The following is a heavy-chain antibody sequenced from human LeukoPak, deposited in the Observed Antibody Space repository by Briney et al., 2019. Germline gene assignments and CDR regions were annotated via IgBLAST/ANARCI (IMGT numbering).Heavy chain of an antibody. CDR1: GFTFSSYS. CDR3: AGASSGTQDAFDI. Sequence: PGGSLRLSCAASGFTFSSYSMNWVRQAPGKGLEWVSSISYAGSVKGRFTISRDNAKNSVYLQMNSLRAEDTAVYYCAGASSGTQDAFDIWGQGTMVTVSS. J-gene: IGHJ3*02. D-gene: IGHD1-26*01. V-gene: IGHV3-21*01. CDR2: IS.